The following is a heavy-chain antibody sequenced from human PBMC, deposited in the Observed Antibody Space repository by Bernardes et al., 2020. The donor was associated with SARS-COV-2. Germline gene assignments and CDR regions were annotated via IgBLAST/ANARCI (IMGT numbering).Heavy chain of an antibody. CDR1: GFTFSSYG. Sequence: GGSLRLSCAASGFTFSSYGMHWVRKAPGKGLEWVAVIWYDGSNKYYADSVKGRFTISRDNSKNTLYLQMNSLRAEDTAVYYCAGMVAPYYGMDVWGQGTTVTVSS. CDR2: IWYDGSNK. V-gene: IGHV3-33*01. J-gene: IGHJ6*02. D-gene: IGHD2-15*01. CDR3: AGMVAPYYGMDV.